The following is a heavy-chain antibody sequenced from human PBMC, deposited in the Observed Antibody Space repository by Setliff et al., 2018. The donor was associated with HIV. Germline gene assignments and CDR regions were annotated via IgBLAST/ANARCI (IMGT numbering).Heavy chain of an antibody. CDR1: GASISSSSYF. Sequence: ASETLSLTCTVSGASISSSSYFWGWIRQPPGKGLEWIGHIYTSGKTHYSPSLKSRITISADTSKNQLSLNLSSVTAADTAVYYCARAAYSGTYLWEPATDLWGRGTLVTVSS. CDR2: IYTSGKT. J-gene: IGHJ2*01. CDR3: ARAAYSGTYLWEPATDL. V-gene: IGHV4-39*07. D-gene: IGHD1-26*01.